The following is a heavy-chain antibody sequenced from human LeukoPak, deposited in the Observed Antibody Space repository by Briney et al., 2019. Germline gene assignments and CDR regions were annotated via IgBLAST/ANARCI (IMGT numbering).Heavy chain of an antibody. D-gene: IGHD4-17*01. J-gene: IGHJ4*02. CDR1: GFTFSSYG. CDR2: ISYDGSNK. V-gene: IGHV3-30*18. Sequence: GGSLRLSCAASGFTFSSYGMHWVRQAPGKGLEWVAVISYDGSNKYYADSVKGRFTISRDNSKNTLYLQMNSLRAEGTAVYYCAKGVSTTVTTGFDYWGQGTLVTVSS. CDR3: AKGVSTTVTTGFDY.